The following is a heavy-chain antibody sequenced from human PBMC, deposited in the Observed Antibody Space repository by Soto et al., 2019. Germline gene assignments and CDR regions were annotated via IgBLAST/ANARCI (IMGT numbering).Heavy chain of an antibody. J-gene: IGHJ4*02. CDR2: ISGTGDDT. Sequence: EAHLLESGGGLVQPGGSLRLSCGASGFTFSSYAMSWVRQAPGKGLEWVSGISGTGDDTYYADSVKGRFTISRDNSKNTLSLQMNSLRAEDTAVYYCAKSYRGVQLGGDCSGGRCLVDYLTDNWCQGTLVTVTS. CDR3: AKSYRGVQLGGDCSGGRCLVDYLTDN. CDR1: GFTFSSYA. V-gene: IGHV3-23*01. D-gene: IGHD2-15*01.